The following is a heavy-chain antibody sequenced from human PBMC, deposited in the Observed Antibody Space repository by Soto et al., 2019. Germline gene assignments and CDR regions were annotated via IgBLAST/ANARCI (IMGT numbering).Heavy chain of an antibody. V-gene: IGHV4-31*03. CDR2: IYYSGST. CDR3: ARGFKSYDFWSGYFNSPNWFDY. Sequence: QVQLQESGPGLVKPSQTLSLTCTVSGGSISSGGYYWSWIRQHPGKGLEWIGYIYYSGSTYYNPSLKSRVTISVDTSKNQFSLKLSSVTAADTAVYYCARGFKSYDFWSGYFNSPNWFDYWGQGTLVTVSS. J-gene: IGHJ4*02. CDR1: GGSISSGGYY. D-gene: IGHD3-3*01.